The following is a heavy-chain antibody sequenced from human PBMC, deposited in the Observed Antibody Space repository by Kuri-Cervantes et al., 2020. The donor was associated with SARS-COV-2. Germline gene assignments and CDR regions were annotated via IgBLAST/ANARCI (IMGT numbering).Heavy chain of an antibody. D-gene: IGHD3-22*01. CDR3: ARDGFYDSGGYSTYYCYGMDV. V-gene: IGHV3-49*03. J-gene: IGHJ6*02. CDR1: GFTFGDYA. CDR2: IRSKGYGGTT. Sequence: GESLKISCTASGFTFGDYAMSWFRQAPGKGLEWVGFIRSKGYGGTTAYAESVKGGFTSSRDDSKSIANLQINSLKNEDTAVYYCARDGFYDSGGYSTYYCYGMDVWGQGTPVTVSS.